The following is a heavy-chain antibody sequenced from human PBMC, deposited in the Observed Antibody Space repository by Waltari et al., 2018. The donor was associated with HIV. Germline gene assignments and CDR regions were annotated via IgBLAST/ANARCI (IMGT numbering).Heavy chain of an antibody. D-gene: IGHD3-3*01. Sequence: EVHLLESGGALAQPGGSLTLSCGALGFSFVFPSMTWVRQAPGKGLEWVSSIRPTAETFYSDSVKGRFTIYRDNSANTVHLQMTGLRVEDTAMYYCVKGAVWGGPEGDGCWGQGTLVTVSS. CDR1: GFSFVFPS. CDR3: VKGAVWGGPEGDGC. J-gene: IGHJ4*02. V-gene: IGHV3-23*01. CDR2: IRPTAET.